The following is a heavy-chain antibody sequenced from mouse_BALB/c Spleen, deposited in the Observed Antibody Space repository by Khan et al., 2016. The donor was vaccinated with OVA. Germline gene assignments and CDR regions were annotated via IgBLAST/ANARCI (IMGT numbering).Heavy chain of an antibody. J-gene: IGHJ4*01. CDR1: GFTFNTYA. CDR2: IRSKTNNYAT. D-gene: IGHD1-1*01. Sequence: EVQLQESGGGLVQPKGSLKLSCAASGFTFNTYAMNWVRQAPGKGLEWVARIRSKTNNYATYYADSVKDRFTISRDDSQSMLYLQMNNLKTEDTAMYYCVRHKKYYGEGAMDYWGQGTSVTGSS. CDR3: VRHKKYYGEGAMDY. V-gene: IGHV10-1*02.